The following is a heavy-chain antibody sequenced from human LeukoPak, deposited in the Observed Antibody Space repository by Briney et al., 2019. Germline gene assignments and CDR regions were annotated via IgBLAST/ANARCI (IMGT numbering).Heavy chain of an antibody. V-gene: IGHV1-18*01. J-gene: IGHJ4*02. CDR1: GYTFTSYG. CDR3: ARSGYWAYYYDSSGYGVDY. Sequence: ASVKVSCKASGYTFTSYGISWVRQAPGQGLEWMGWISAYNGNTNYAQKLQGRVTMTTVTSTSTAYMELRSLRSDDTAVYYCARSGYWAYYYDSSGYGVDYWGQGTLVTVSS. CDR2: ISAYNGNT. D-gene: IGHD3-22*01.